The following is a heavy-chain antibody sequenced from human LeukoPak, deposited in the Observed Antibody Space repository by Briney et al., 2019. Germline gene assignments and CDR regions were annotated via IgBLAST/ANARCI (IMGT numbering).Heavy chain of an antibody. V-gene: IGHV3-30*18. D-gene: IGHD3-22*01. J-gene: IGHJ4*02. CDR2: ISFDGSDK. CDR3: AKDYYDRSVYYYFHY. Sequence: TGGSLRLSCAASGFTFSSYGIHWVRQAPGKGLEWVAVISFDGSDKYYADSVKGRFTISRDNSKNTLYLQMNSLRAEDTAMYYCAKDYYDRSVYYYFHYWGQGTLVTVSS. CDR1: GFTFSSYG.